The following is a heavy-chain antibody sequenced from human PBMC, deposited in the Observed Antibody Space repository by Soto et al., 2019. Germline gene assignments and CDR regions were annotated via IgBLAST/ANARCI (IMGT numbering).Heavy chain of an antibody. J-gene: IGHJ5*02. D-gene: IGHD2-2*01. Sequence: PGGSLRLSCAASGFTFSSYAMSWVRQAPGKGLEWVSAISGSGGSTYYADSVKGRFTISRDNSKNTLYLQMNSLRAEDTAVYYSAKDHDDCSRTSCSYNCFDPWGQGTLVTVSS. CDR3: AKDHDDCSRTSCSYNCFDP. CDR1: GFTFSSYA. V-gene: IGHV3-23*01. CDR2: ISGSGGST.